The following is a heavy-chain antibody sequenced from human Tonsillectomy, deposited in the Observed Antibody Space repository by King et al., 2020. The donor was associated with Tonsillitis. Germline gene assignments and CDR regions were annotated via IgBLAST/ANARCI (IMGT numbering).Heavy chain of an antibody. CDR3: ARWGVVTANAPSDAFDI. V-gene: IGHV5-10-1*03. D-gene: IGHD2-21*02. CDR1: GYSFTSYW. CDR2: IDPSDSYT. Sequence: VQLVESGAEVKKPGESLRISCKGSGYSFTSYWISWVRQMPGKGLEWMGRIDPSDSYTNYSPSFQGHVTISADKSISTAYLQWSSLKASDTAMYYGARWGVVTANAPSDAFDIWGQGTMVTVSS. J-gene: IGHJ3*02.